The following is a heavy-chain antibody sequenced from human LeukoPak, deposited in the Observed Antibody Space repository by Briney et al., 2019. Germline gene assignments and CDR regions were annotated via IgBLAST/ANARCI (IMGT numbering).Heavy chain of an antibody. V-gene: IGHV4-59*05. CDR2: IYYSGST. D-gene: IGHD3-22*01. Sequence: PSETLSLTCTVSGGSISSYYWSWIRQPAGKGLEWIGRIYYSGSTYYNPSLKSRVTISVDTSKNQFSLKLSSVTAADTAVYYCARREVQFDSSGYYSSAFDIWGQGTMVTVSS. CDR1: GGSISSYY. J-gene: IGHJ3*02. CDR3: ARREVQFDSSGYYSSAFDI.